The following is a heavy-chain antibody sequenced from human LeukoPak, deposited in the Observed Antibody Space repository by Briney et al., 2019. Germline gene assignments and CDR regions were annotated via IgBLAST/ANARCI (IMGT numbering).Heavy chain of an antibody. V-gene: IGHV4-4*07. CDR3: ARITYGDFEGVFDY. CDR2: IYTSGST. D-gene: IGHD4-17*01. J-gene: IGHJ4*02. Sequence: SETLSLTCTVSAGSISSYYWSWIRQPAGKGLEWIGRIYTSGSTNYNPSLKSRVTTSVDTSKNQFSLKLSSVTAADTAVYYCARITYGDFEGVFDYWGQGTLVTVSS. CDR1: AGSISSYY.